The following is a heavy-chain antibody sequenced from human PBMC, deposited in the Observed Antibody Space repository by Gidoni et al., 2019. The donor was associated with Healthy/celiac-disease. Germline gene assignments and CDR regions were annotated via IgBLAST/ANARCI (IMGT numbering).Heavy chain of an antibody. CDR3: ARVAITFGGVIQPGNAPYYYYYGMDV. Sequence: QVQLVQSGAEVKKPGSSVKVSCKASGGTFSGSAISWVRPAPGKGLEWMGGIIPIFGTANYAQKFQGRVTITADESTSTAYMELSSLRSEDTAVYYCARVAITFGGVIQPGNAPYYYYYGMDVWGQGTTVTVSS. CDR1: GGTFSGSA. J-gene: IGHJ6*02. D-gene: IGHD3-16*02. CDR2: IIPIFGTA. V-gene: IGHV1-69*01.